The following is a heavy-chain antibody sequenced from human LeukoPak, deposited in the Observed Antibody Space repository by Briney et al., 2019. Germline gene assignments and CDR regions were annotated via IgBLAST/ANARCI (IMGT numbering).Heavy chain of an antibody. D-gene: IGHD5-12*01. CDR1: GFTFSRFT. CDR2: LNADGNSI. Sequence: PGGSLRLSCAASGFTFSRFTMNWVRQAPGKGLVWVSRLNADGNSITYADSVRGRFTISRDNAKNTVHLQMNSLRVEDTAIYFCAGAYSAYDPFDYWGQGILVTVSS. CDR3: AGAYSAYDPFDY. J-gene: IGHJ4*02. V-gene: IGHV3-74*01.